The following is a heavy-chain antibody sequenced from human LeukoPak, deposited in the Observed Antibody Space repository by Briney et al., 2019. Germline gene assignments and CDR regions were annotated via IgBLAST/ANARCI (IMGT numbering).Heavy chain of an antibody. CDR3: AREDCSSTSCYAASFDY. Sequence: GGSLRLSCAASGFTFDDYGMSWVHQAPGKGLEWVSGINWNGGSTGYADSVKGRFTISRDNAKNSLYLQMNSLRAEDTALYYCAREDCSSTSCYAASFDYWGQGTLVTVSS. J-gene: IGHJ4*02. CDR2: INWNGGST. D-gene: IGHD2-2*01. V-gene: IGHV3-20*04. CDR1: GFTFDDYG.